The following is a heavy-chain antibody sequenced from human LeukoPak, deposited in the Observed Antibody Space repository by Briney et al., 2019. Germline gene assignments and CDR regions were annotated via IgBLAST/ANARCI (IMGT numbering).Heavy chain of an antibody. Sequence: GGSLRLSCAASGFTVSSDCMSWVRQAPGKGLEWVSVIYTDGRTFFADFVKGRFTISRDTSKNMLYLQMNSLRVEDTAVYYCARGTPTVSAGHYWGQGTLVTVSS. CDR1: GFTVSSDC. J-gene: IGHJ4*02. CDR2: IYTDGRT. V-gene: IGHV3-53*01. CDR3: ARGTPTVSAGHY. D-gene: IGHD2-15*01.